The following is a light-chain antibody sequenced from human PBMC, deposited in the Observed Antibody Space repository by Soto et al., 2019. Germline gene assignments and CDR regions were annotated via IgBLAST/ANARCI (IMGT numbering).Light chain of an antibody. J-gene: IGKJ4*01. CDR2: GAS. CDR1: QSVSSN. V-gene: IGKV3-15*01. CDR3: QQYNNWPVA. Sequence: EIFISQSPATLSVSPGERATLSCRASQSVSSNLAWYQQKPGQAPRLLIYGASTRATGIPARFSGSGSGTEFTLTISSLQSEDFAVYYCQQYNNWPVAFGGGTKVDIK.